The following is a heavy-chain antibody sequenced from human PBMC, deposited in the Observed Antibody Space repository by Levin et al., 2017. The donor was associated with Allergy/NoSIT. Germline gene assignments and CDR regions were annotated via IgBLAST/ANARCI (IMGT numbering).Heavy chain of an antibody. CDR3: AKDRGYVGLGFDY. D-gene: IGHD5-12*01. V-gene: IGHV3-23*01. CDR1: GFTFSSYA. Sequence: GESLKISCAASGFTFSSYAMSWVRQAPGKGLEWVSAISGSGGSTYYADSVKGRFTISRDNSKNTLYLQMNSLRAEDTAVYYCAKDRGYVGLGFDYWGQGTLVTVSS. J-gene: IGHJ4*02. CDR2: ISGSGGST.